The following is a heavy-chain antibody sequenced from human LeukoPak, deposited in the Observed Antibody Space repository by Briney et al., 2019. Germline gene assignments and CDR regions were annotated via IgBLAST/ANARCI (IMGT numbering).Heavy chain of an antibody. CDR1: GFTLSDYY. CDR2: MNSGGTI. CDR3: ARELGASTGVPPPLGDAFDI. Sequence: GGSLRLSCAASGFTLSDYYMSWIRQAPGKGLEWVAYMNSGGTIYYADSVKGRLTISRDNAKNSLFLQMNSLRAEDTAVYYCARELGASTGVPPPLGDAFDIWGQGTMVTVSS. J-gene: IGHJ3*02. D-gene: IGHD3-16*01. V-gene: IGHV3-11*01.